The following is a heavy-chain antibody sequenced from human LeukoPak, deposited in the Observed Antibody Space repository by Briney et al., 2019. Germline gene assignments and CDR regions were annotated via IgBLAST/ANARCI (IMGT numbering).Heavy chain of an antibody. CDR3: ARGDDYNLLY. D-gene: IGHD5-24*01. CDR1: GHTFTGYY. V-gene: IGHV1-2*02. J-gene: IGHJ4*02. CDR2: INPNSGDT. Sequence: ASAKVSCKASGHTFTGYYMHWVRQAPGQGLEWMGWINPNSGDTNYAQKFQGRVTMTRDTSISTVYMELSRLRSDDTAVYYCARGDDYNLLYWGQGTLVTVSS.